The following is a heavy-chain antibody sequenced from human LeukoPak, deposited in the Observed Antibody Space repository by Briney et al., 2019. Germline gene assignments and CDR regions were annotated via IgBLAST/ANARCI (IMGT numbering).Heavy chain of an antibody. D-gene: IGHD6-6*01. CDR2: IYYSGST. Sequence: SETLSLTCTVSGGSISGYYWSWIRQPPGKELEWIGFIYYSGSTNYNPSLKSRVTISVDTSKNQFSLKLSSVTAADTAVYYCAGHRIIAAIGAFDYWGQGTLVTVSS. J-gene: IGHJ4*02. CDR3: AGHRIIAAIGAFDY. V-gene: IGHV4-59*08. CDR1: GGSISGYY.